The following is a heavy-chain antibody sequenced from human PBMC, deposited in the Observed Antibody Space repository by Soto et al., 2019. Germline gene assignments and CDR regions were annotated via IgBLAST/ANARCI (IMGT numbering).Heavy chain of an antibody. J-gene: IGHJ6*02. CDR2: ISAYNGNT. CDR3: ARESVVVLAATGGYSYYGMDV. Sequence: GASVKVSCKASGYTFTSYGISWGRQAPGQGLEWMGWISAYNGNTNYAQKLQGRVTMTTDTSTSTAYMELRSLRSDDTAVYYCARESVVVLAATGGYSYYGMDVGGQGPTVTVSS. D-gene: IGHD2-15*01. CDR1: GYTFTSYG. V-gene: IGHV1-18*01.